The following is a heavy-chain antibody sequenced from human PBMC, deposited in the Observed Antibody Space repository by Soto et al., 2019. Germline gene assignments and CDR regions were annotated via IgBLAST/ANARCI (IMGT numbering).Heavy chain of an antibody. D-gene: IGHD2-21*01. CDR3: ARHTPGRRIMAVNAFDI. CDR1: GGSISSYY. J-gene: IGHJ3*02. Sequence: SETLSLTCTVSGGSISSYYWSWIRQPPGKGLEWIGYIYYSGSTNYNPSLKSRVTISVDTSKNQFSLKLISVTAADTAVYYCARHTPGRRIMAVNAFDIWAKGQWSPSPQ. V-gene: IGHV4-59*08. CDR2: IYYSGST.